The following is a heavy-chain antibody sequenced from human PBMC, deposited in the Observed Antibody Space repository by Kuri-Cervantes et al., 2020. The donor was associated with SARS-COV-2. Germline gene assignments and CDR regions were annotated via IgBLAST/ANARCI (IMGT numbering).Heavy chain of an antibody. CDR1: GGSISSYY. CDR2: IYYSGST. Sequence: GSLRLSCTVSGGSISSYYWSWIRQPPGKGLEWIGYIYYSGSTNYNPSLKSRVTISVDTSKNQFSLKLSSVTAADTAVYYCARARRSSGWATAGLNWFDPWGQGTLVTASS. CDR3: ARARRSSGWATAGLNWFDP. D-gene: IGHD6-19*01. V-gene: IGHV4-59*01. J-gene: IGHJ5*02.